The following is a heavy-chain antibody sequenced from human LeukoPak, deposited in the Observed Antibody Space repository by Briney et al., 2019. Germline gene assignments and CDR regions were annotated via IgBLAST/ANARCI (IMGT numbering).Heavy chain of an antibody. Sequence: GGSLRLSCEASGFTFNTYSMNWARQAPGKGLEWVSSIYSSGGYMFYADPVKGRFIISRDNAKDSLYLQMNSLRVEDTAIYYCLRGDRRDYWGQGTLVTVSS. CDR2: IYSSGGYM. CDR1: GFTFNTYS. CDR3: LRGDRRDY. J-gene: IGHJ4*02. V-gene: IGHV3-21*06.